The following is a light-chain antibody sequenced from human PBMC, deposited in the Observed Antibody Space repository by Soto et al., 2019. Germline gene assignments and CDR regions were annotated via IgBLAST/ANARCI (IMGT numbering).Light chain of an antibody. V-gene: IGKV1-12*01. J-gene: IGKJ5*01. CDR1: QSTSTW. CDR2: AAS. CDR3: QHADSFPLIT. Sequence: DIQMTQSPSTVSAYVGDSVTITCRASQSTSTWLAWYQQKPGKAPKLLIYAASSLQSGVPSRFSGSGSGTDFTLTISSLHPEDFATYYCQHADSFPLITFGQGTRLENK.